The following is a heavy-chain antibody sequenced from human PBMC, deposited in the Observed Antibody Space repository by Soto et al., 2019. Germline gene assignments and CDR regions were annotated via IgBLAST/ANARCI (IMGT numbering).Heavy chain of an antibody. CDR3: ATHILTGYYRVSFFDY. Sequence: SETLSLTCTVSGGSISSSSYYWGWIRQPPGKGLEWIGSIYYSGSTYYNPSLKSRVTISVDTSKNQLSLKLSSVTAADTAVYYCATHILTGYYRVSFFDYWGQGTLVTVSS. V-gene: IGHV4-39*01. CDR2: IYYSGST. CDR1: GGSISSSSYY. D-gene: IGHD3-9*01. J-gene: IGHJ4*02.